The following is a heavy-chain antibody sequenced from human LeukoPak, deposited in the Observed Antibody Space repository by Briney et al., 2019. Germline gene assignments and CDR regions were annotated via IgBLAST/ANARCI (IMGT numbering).Heavy chain of an antibody. CDR3: ARAGWGYSSSWDYYYYMDV. CDR1: GYTFTSYY. D-gene: IGHD6-13*01. CDR2: INPNSGGT. J-gene: IGHJ6*03. V-gene: IGHV1-2*02. Sequence: ASVKVSCKASGYTFTSYYMHWVRQAPGQGLEWMGWINPNSGGTNHAQKFQGRVTMTRDTSISTAYMELSRLRSDDTAVYYCARAGWGYSSSWDYYYYMDVWGKGTTVTVSS.